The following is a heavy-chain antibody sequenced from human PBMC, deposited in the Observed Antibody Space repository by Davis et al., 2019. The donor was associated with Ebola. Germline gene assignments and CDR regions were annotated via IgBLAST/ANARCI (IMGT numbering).Heavy chain of an antibody. J-gene: IGHJ5*02. D-gene: IGHD3-3*01. CDR2: MNPNSGNT. V-gene: IGHV1-8*02. Sequence: ASVKVSCKASGYTLTTYSINWVRQATGQGLEWMGWMNPNSGNTAYAQKFQGRVTMTRDMSTTTVYMEVSSLRSEDTAVYYCARGIWSGYHNWFDPWGQGTLVTVSS. CDR1: GYTLTTYS. CDR3: ARGIWSGYHNWFDP.